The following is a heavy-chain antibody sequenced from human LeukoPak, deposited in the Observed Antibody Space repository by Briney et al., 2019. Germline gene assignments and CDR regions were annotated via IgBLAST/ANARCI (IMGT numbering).Heavy chain of an antibody. V-gene: IGHV4-59*12. CDR3: AREPLMVRGVI. CDR1: GGSISSYY. Sequence: SEILSLTCTVSGGSISSYYWSWIRQPPGKGLEWIGYIYYSGYTNYNPSLKSRVTISVDTSKNQFSLKLSSVTAADTAVYYCAREPLMVRGVIWGQGTLVTVSS. D-gene: IGHD3-10*01. J-gene: IGHJ4*02. CDR2: IYYSGYT.